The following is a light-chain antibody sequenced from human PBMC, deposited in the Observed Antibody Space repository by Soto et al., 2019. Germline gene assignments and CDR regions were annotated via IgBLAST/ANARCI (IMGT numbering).Light chain of an antibody. CDR2: EVN. J-gene: IGLJ3*02. Sequence: QSVLTQPASVSASPGQSITIYCTGTSSDVGGYKFVSWYQHHPGKAPKLMIYEVNNRPSGVSNRFSGSKSGNTASLTISGLQPEDEADYYCLSYTSANTRVFGGGTKVTV. CDR1: SSDVGGYKF. CDR3: LSYTSANTRV. V-gene: IGLV2-14*01.